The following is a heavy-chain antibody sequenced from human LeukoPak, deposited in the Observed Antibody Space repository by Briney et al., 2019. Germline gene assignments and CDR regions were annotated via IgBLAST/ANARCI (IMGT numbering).Heavy chain of an antibody. CDR3: ARDRGIVVVPAAVLYAFDI. J-gene: IGHJ3*02. D-gene: IGHD2-2*01. CDR1: GGSISSSSYY. CDR2: IYYSGST. Sequence: SETLSLTCTVSGGSISSSSYYWGWIRQPPWKGLEWIGSIYYSGSTYYNPSLKSRVTISVDTSKNQFSLKLSSVTAADTAVYYCARDRGIVVVPAAVLYAFDIWGQGTMVTVSS. V-gene: IGHV4-39*02.